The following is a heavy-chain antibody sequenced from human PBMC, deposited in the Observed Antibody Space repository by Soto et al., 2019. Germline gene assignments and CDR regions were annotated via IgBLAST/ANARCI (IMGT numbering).Heavy chain of an antibody. D-gene: IGHD3-10*01. CDR3: ARCITMVRGVIIEYYFDY. Sequence: PSETLSLTCAVSGGSISSGGYSWSWIRQPPGKGLEWIGYIYHSGSTYYNPSLKSRVTISVDRSKNQFSLKLGSVTAADTAVYYCARCITMVRGVIIEYYFDYWGQGTLVTVSS. J-gene: IGHJ4*02. CDR2: IYHSGST. V-gene: IGHV4-30-2*01. CDR1: GGSISSGGYS.